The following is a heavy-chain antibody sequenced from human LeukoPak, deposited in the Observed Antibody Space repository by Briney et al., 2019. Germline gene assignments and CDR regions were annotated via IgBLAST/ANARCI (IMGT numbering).Heavy chain of an antibody. CDR1: GYTFTIYY. D-gene: IGHD6-19*01. V-gene: IGHV1-46*01. CDR3: ATGPLVYSSGWSFDY. CDR2: INPSGGST. Sequence: ASVKLSFKSSGYTFTIYYMHWVRQAHGQGLEWMGIINPSGGSTSYAQKFQGRVTMTRDMSTSTAYMELSSLRSEDTAVYYCATGPLVYSSGWSFDYWGQGTLVTVSS. J-gene: IGHJ4*02.